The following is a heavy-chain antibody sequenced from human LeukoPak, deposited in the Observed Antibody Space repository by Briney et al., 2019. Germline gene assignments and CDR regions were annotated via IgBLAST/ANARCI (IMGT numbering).Heavy chain of an antibody. J-gene: IGHJ4*02. CDR2: IYTSGST. V-gene: IGHV4-61*02. CDR1: GGSISSGSYY. D-gene: IGHD2-2*01. CDR3: ARDWGGIVVVPAAILVARPFDY. Sequence: SETLSLTCTVSGGSISSGSYYWSWIRQPAGKGLEWIGRIYTSGSTNYNPSLKSRVTISVDTSKNQFSLKLSSVTAADTAVYYCARDWGGIVVVPAAILVARPFDYWGQGTLVTVPS.